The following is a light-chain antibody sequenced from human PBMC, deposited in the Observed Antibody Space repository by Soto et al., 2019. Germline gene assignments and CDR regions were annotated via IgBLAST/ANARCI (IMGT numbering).Light chain of an antibody. Sequence: QSVLTQPPSASGTPGQRVTISCSGGSSNIGINTVNWYQQFPGTAPKVLIHTNNQRPSGVPDRFSGSKSGTSASLAISGLQSEDEADYYCAAWDDSLNGYVFGTGTKVTVL. CDR2: TNN. V-gene: IGLV1-44*01. J-gene: IGLJ1*01. CDR3: AAWDDSLNGYV. CDR1: SSNIGINT.